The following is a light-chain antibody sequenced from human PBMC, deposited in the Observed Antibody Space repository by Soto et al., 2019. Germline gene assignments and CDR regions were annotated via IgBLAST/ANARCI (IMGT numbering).Light chain of an antibody. V-gene: IGKV3-15*01. J-gene: IGKJ3*01. CDR1: QSVSTN. CDR2: GAS. Sequence: EIVLTQSPTTLSVFPGEKATLSCGASQSVSTNLAWYHHKPGQAPRPLIYGASTRATGVPARFSGSGSGAEFTLTFSSLQSEDSAISYWQQYSGWPFTCGPGPKVAI. CDR3: QQYSGWPFT.